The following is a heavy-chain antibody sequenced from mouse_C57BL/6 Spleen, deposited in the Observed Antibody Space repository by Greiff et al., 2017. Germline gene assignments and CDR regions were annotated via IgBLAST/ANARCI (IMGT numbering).Heavy chain of an antibody. CDR3: ARGGYFYWYFDV. Sequence: EVQVEESGGGLVKPGGSLKLSCAASGFTFSSYTMSWVRQTPEKRLEWVATISGGGGNTYYPDSVKGRFTISRDNAKNTLYLQMSSLRSEDTALYYCARGGYFYWYFDVWGTGTTVTVSS. D-gene: IGHD2-3*01. V-gene: IGHV5-9*01. CDR2: ISGGGGNT. CDR1: GFTFSSYT. J-gene: IGHJ1*03.